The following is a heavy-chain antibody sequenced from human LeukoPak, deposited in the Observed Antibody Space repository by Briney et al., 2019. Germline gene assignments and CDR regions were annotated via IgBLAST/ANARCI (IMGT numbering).Heavy chain of an antibody. V-gene: IGHV3-7*03. Sequence: PGGSLRLSCAASGFTFSSCWMSWVRQAPGKGLEWVANIKQDGSEKYYVDSVKGRFTISRDNAKNSLYLQMNSLRAEDTAVYYCARETYYYGSGSWYNWFDPWGQGTLVTVSS. J-gene: IGHJ5*02. CDR1: GFTFSSCW. CDR2: IKQDGSEK. D-gene: IGHD3-10*01. CDR3: ARETYYYGSGSWYNWFDP.